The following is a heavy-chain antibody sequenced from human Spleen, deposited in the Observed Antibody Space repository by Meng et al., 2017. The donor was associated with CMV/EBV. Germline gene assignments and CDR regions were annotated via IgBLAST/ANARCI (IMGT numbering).Heavy chain of an antibody. CDR2: ISAYNGNT. D-gene: IGHD2-2*02. CDR3: ASWSPTVPAAIHYYFAMDV. Sequence: ASVKVSCKASGYTFTGHYMHWVRQAPGQGLEWMGWISAYNGNTNYAQKFQGRVTMTTETSTSTGYMELRSLRADDTAVYYCASWSPTVPAAIHYYFAMDVWGQGTTVTVSS. V-gene: IGHV1-18*04. J-gene: IGHJ6*02. CDR1: GYTFTGHY.